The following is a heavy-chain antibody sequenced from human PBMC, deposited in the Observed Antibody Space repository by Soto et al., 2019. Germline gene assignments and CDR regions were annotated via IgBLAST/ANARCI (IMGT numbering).Heavy chain of an antibody. CDR2: MNPSTGNS. CDR3: ARRAETNGWNGFGADKYYFDF. D-gene: IGHD1-1*01. CDR1: GYTFTSYD. Sequence: GXSVKVSCKASGYTFTSYDIYWVRQATGQGLEWMGWMNPSTGNSGYAQKFQGRVTMTSDTSISTAHMELSSLRSEDTAVYYCARRAETNGWNGFGADKYYFDFWGQGTLVTVSS. J-gene: IGHJ4*02. V-gene: IGHV1-8*01.